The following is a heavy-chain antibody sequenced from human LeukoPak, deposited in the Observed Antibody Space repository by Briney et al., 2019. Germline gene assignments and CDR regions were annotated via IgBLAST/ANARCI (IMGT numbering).Heavy chain of an antibody. CDR2: ISSSSSYI. CDR3: ARGGGDIPIDS. D-gene: IGHD2-21*02. CDR1: GFTFSSYS. Sequence: PGGSLRLSCAASGFTFSSYSMSWVRQAPGKGLEWVSSISSSSSYIDYADSVRGRFTISRDNAKNSLYLQMNSLRAEDTAVYYCARGGGDIPIDSWGQGTLVPVSS. J-gene: IGHJ4*02. V-gene: IGHV3-21*01.